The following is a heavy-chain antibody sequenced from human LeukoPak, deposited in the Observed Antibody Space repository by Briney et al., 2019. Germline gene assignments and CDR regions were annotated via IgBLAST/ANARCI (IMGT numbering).Heavy chain of an antibody. J-gene: IGHJ6*03. V-gene: IGHV3-53*01. Sequence: GGSLRLSCAASGFTFSSYAMSWVRQAPGKGLEWVSVIYSGGSTYYADSVKGRFTISRDNSKNTLYLQMNSLRAEDTAVYYCARDSADYSNLYYYMDVWGKGTTVTVSS. CDR3: ARDSADYSNLYYYMDV. D-gene: IGHD4-11*01. CDR1: GFTFSSYA. CDR2: IYSGGST.